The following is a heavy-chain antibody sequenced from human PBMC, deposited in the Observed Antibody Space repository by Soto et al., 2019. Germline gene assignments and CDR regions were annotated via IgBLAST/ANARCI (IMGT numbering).Heavy chain of an antibody. V-gene: IGHV3-21*01. CDR1: GFTFSSYS. CDR2: ISSSSSYI. J-gene: IGHJ5*02. Sequence: GSLRLSCAASGFTFSSYSMNWVRQAPGKGLEWVSSISSSSSYIYYADSVKGRFTISRDNAKNSLYLQMNSLRAEDTAVYYCARAPVVLNWFDPWGQGTLVTVSS. CDR3: ARAPVVLNWFDP. D-gene: IGHD2-2*01.